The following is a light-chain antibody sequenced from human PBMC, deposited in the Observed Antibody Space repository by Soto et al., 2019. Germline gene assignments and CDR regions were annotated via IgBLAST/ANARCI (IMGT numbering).Light chain of an antibody. Sequence: ETVMTQSPDTLSVSPGERATLSCRASQSVRSSLAWYQQKPGQAPRLLIYGASTRATDIPPRFSGSGSGTEFTLAIDSLQSEDFAAYYCQQYAFWPYTFGQGTRLDIK. V-gene: IGKV3-15*01. J-gene: IGKJ2*01. CDR2: GAS. CDR3: QQYAFWPYT. CDR1: QSVRSS.